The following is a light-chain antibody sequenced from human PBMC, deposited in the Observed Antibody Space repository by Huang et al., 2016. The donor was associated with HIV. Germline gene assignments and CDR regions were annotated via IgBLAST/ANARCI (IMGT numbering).Light chain of an antibody. CDR3: QQYNNWPSIT. Sequence: EIVMTQSPATLSVSPGERVTLSCRARQSVSSNLAWYQQKPGQGPRLLIYGASTRATGIAARFSGSGSGTEFTLTISSLQSEDFAIYYCQQYNNWPSITFGQGTRLEIK. J-gene: IGKJ5*01. CDR2: GAS. CDR1: QSVSSN. V-gene: IGKV3-15*01.